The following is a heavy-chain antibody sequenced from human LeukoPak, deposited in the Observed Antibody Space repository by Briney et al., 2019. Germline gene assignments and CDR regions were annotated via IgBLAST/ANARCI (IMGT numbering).Heavy chain of an antibody. CDR2: LAQDGGDR. J-gene: IGHJ4*02. V-gene: IGHV3-30*04. CDR3: ARGTPAVAGIDY. D-gene: IGHD6-19*01. CDR1: GLTLCNYA. Sequence: VGSPRLSCAASGLTLCNYAMRSGRQAPGEGLGWEEVLAQDGGDRYFAASVKGRFTISRDNSKNTLYLQMSSLRAEDTALYYCARGTPAVAGIDYWGQGTLVTVSS.